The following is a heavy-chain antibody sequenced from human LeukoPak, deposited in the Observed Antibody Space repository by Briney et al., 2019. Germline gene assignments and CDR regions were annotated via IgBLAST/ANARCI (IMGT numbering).Heavy chain of an antibody. V-gene: IGHV1-46*01. CDR3: ANEYSSLHRLDP. CDR1: GYTFTSYY. D-gene: IGHD6-6*01. J-gene: IGHJ5*02. Sequence: GASVKVSCKASGYTFTSYYMHWVRQAPGQGLEWMGIINPSGGSTSYAQKFQGRVTMTRDMSTSTVYMELSSLRSEDTAVYYCANEYSSLHRLDPWGQGTLVTVSS. CDR2: INPSGGST.